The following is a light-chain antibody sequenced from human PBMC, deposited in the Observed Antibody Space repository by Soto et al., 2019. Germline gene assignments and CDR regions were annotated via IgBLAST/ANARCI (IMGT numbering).Light chain of an antibody. V-gene: IGLV2-14*01. CDR3: CSYSTSRTRGV. CDR1: SSDVGSFNF. Sequence: QSVLTQPASVSGSPGQSITISCTGTSSDVGSFNFVSWYQQHPGKAPKLIIFEVTSRPSGVSSRFSGSKSGKTASLTISGLQADDEDDYYCCSYSTSRTRGVFGGGTKLTVL. CDR2: EVT. J-gene: IGLJ3*02.